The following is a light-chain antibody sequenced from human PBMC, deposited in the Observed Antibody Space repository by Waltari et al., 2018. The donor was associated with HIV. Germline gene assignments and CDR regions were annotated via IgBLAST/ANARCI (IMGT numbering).Light chain of an antibody. Sequence: EIVMMQSPPSSPVIVGQPASISCRSSQSLVHTDGNTYLSWLQQRPGQPPRLLIYKVSTRVSGVPDRFSGSGTGRDFTLKITRVEVEDVATYYCMQATQFPLTFGQGTRLEIK. CDR1: QSLVHTDGNTY. CDR2: KVS. J-gene: IGKJ5*01. V-gene: IGKV2-24*01. CDR3: MQATQFPLT.